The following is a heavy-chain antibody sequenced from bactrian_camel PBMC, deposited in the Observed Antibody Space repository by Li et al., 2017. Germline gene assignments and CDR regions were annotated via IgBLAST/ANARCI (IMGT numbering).Heavy chain of an antibody. J-gene: IGHJ4*01. CDR1: GFTFDASD. Sequence: QVQLVESGGGSVQAGETLRLSCTASGFTFDASDMGWYRQIPGSACELISSVSSAGRTYYVDSVKGRFTISQDNAKNTVYQHLNSLKTEDTAVYYCAPPFSGGYYSFGNVWGQGTQVTVS. CDR2: VSSAGRT. D-gene: IGHD2*01. CDR3: APPFSGGYYSFGNV. V-gene: IGHV3S55*01.